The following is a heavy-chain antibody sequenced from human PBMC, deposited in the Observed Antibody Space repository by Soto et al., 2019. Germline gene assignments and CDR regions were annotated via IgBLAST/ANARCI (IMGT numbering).Heavy chain of an antibody. V-gene: IGHV1-69*13. CDR1: GGTFSSYA. D-gene: IGHD5-12*01. J-gene: IGHJ6*01. Sequence: SVKVSCKASGGTFSSYAISWVRQAPGQGLEWMGGIIPIFGTANYAQKFQGRVTITADESTSTAYMELSSLRSEDTAVYYCARDRNIVATIYNYYGMDVWGPRDHGHRLL. CDR3: ARDRNIVATIYNYYGMDV. CDR2: IIPIFGTA.